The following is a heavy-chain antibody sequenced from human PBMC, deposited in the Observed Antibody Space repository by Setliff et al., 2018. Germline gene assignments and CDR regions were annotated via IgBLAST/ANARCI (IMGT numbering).Heavy chain of an antibody. J-gene: IGHJ4*02. V-gene: IGHV4-34*01. CDR3: ARLGATGDY. D-gene: IGHD3-16*01. Sequence: KTSETLSLTCAVYGGSFSGYYWSWIRQPPGKGLEWIGEIKHSGSTNYNPSLKSRVTISIDTSKNQFSLKLSSVTAADTAVYYCARLGATGDYWGQGTLVTVSS. CDR2: IKHSGST. CDR1: GGSFSGYY.